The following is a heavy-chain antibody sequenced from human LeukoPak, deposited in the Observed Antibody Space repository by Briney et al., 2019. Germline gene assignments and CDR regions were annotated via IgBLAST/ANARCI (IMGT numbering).Heavy chain of an antibody. CDR1: GYTLTELS. CDR2: FDPEDGET. J-gene: IGHJ5*01. CDR3: ATEGGYCTDNSCYEFDS. D-gene: IGHD2-8*02. Sequence: ASVKVSCKVSGYTLTELSMHWVRQAPGKGLEWMGGFDPEDGETIYAQKFQGRVTMTEDTSTDTAYMELSSLRSEDTAVYYCATEGGYCTDNSCYEFDSWGQGTLVTVSS. V-gene: IGHV1-24*01.